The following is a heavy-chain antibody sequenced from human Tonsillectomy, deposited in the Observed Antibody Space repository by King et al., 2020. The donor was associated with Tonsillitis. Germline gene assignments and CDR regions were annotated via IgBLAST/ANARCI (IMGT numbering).Heavy chain of an antibody. Sequence: VQLVESGGGLVQPGGSLKLSCAASGFTFSGSDIHWVRQASGKGLEWVGRIRSKANSYATAYAASVKGRFTISRDDSKNTAYLQMNSLKTEDTAVYYCTRLALAETGGHDYWGQGTLVTVSS. J-gene: IGHJ4*02. CDR2: IRSKANSYAT. D-gene: IGHD3-10*01. CDR1: GFTFSGSD. CDR3: TRLALAETGGHDY. V-gene: IGHV3-73*02.